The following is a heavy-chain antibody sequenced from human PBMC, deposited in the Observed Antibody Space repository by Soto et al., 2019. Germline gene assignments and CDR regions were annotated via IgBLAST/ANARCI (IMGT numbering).Heavy chain of an antibody. Sequence: SETLSLTCTVSGGSISSGVYYWSWIGHHPGKGLEWIGYIYYSGSTYYNPSLKSRVTISVDTSKNQFSLKLSSVTAADTAVYYCARVSYYDSSGYPVRYYFDYWGQGTLVTVSS. D-gene: IGHD3-22*01. J-gene: IGHJ4*02. CDR2: IYYSGST. V-gene: IGHV4-31*03. CDR3: ARVSYYDSSGYPVRYYFDY. CDR1: GGSISSGVYY.